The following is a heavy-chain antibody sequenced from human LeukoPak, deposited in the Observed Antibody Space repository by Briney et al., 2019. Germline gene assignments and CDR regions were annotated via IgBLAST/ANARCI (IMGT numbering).Heavy chain of an antibody. J-gene: IGHJ4*02. CDR3: ARVLSSYGDYSTD. CDR2: IATYNGNT. Sequence: ASVTVSCTASGYTFTSYGITWVRQAPGQGLEWMGWIATYNGNTNYAQKLQGRVTMTTDTSTSTAYMELRSLRSDDTAVYYCARVLSSYGDYSTDWGQGTLVTVSS. CDR1: GYTFTSYG. D-gene: IGHD4-17*01. V-gene: IGHV1-18*01.